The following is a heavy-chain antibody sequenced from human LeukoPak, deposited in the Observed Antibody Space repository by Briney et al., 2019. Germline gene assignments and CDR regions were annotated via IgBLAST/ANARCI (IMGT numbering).Heavy chain of an antibody. CDR2: ISSSGSTI. V-gene: IGHV3-48*03. CDR3: ARDRYCSGGSCRRYYYYGMDV. J-gene: IGHJ6*02. Sequence: GESLRLSCAASGFTFSSYEMNWVRQAPGKGLEWVSYISSSGSTIYYADSVKGRFTISRDNAKNSLYLQMNSLRAEDTAVYYCARDRYCSGGSCRRYYYYGMDVWGQGTTVTVSS. D-gene: IGHD2-15*01. CDR1: GFTFSSYE.